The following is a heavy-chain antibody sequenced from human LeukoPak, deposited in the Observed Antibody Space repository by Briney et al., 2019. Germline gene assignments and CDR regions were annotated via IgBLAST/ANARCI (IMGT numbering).Heavy chain of an antibody. J-gene: IGHJ4*02. CDR1: GFTFDDYA. CDR2: ISWNSGSI. D-gene: IGHD5-18*01. V-gene: IGHV3-9*01. Sequence: PGGSLRLSCAASGFTFDDYAMHWVRQAPGKGLEWVSGISWNSGSIGYADSVKGRFTISRDNAKNSLYLQMNSLRAEDTAVYYCARDEGYSYGYATRWVYWGQGTLVTVSS. CDR3: ARDEGYSYGYATRWVY.